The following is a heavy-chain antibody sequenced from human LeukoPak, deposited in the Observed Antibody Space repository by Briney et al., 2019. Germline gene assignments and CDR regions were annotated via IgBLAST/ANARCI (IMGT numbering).Heavy chain of an antibody. D-gene: IGHD6-19*01. CDR2: ISSSSSTI. Sequence: PGGSLRLSCAASGFTFSSYSMNWVRQAPGKGLEWVSYISSSSSTIYYADSVKGRFTISRDNAKNSLYLQMNSLRAEDTAVYYCARVLGIAVAGEDDAFDIWGQGTMVTVSS. CDR1: GFTFSSYS. V-gene: IGHV3-48*01. CDR3: ARVLGIAVAGEDDAFDI. J-gene: IGHJ3*02.